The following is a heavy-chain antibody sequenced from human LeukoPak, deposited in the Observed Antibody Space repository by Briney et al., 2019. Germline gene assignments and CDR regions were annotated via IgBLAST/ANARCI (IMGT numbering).Heavy chain of an antibody. J-gene: IGHJ4*02. D-gene: IGHD5-24*01. CDR1: GLTVSSNY. CDR3: ARARSLSRDGSRAVDY. Sequence: GGSLRLSCAASGLTVSSNYMSWVRRAPGKGLEWVSVLYTGGDTYYVDSVKGRFTVSRHNSNNTLYLQMNSLRVEDTGVYYCARARSLSRDGSRAVDYWGLGTLVTVSS. V-gene: IGHV3-53*04. CDR2: LYTGGDT.